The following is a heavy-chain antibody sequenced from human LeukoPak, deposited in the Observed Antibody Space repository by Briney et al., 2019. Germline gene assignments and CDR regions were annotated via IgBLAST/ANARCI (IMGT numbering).Heavy chain of an antibody. V-gene: IGHV3-9*01. D-gene: IGHD3-10*01. Sequence: PGGSLRLSCAASGFTFDDYAMHWVRQAPGKGLEWVSGISWNSGSIGYADSVKGRFTISRDNAKNSLYLQMNSLRAEDTALYHCARRKIEDLGLGGDAFDIWGQGTMVTVSS. CDR1: GFTFDDYA. CDR3: ARRKIEDLGLGGDAFDI. J-gene: IGHJ3*02. CDR2: ISWNSGSI.